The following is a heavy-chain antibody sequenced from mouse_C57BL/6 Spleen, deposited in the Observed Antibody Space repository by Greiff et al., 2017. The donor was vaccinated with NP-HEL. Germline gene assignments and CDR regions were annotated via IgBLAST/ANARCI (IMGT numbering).Heavy chain of an antibody. Sequence: EVQLQQSGPELVKPGASVKISCKASGYTFTDYYMNWVKQSHGKSLEWIGDINPNNGGTSYNQKFKGKATLTVDKSSSTAYMELRSLTSEDAAVYYCARLGLGGYFDVWGTGTTVTVSS. CDR2: INPNNGGT. CDR3: ARLGLGGYFDV. V-gene: IGHV1-26*01. CDR1: GYTFTDYY. J-gene: IGHJ1*03. D-gene: IGHD4-1*01.